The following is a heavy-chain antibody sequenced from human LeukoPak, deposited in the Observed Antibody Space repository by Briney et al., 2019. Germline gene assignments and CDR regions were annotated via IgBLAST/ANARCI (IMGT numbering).Heavy chain of an antibody. V-gene: IGHV4-59*12. Sequence: PSETLSLTCTVSSGSISSYYWSWIRQPPGKGLEWIGYIYYTGSTNYNPSLKSRGNLSVDTSKNQFSLKLSSVTAADTAVYYCARDRCSSGSCIIFDYWGQGTLVTVSS. CDR1: SGSISSYY. CDR3: ARDRCSSGSCIIFDY. D-gene: IGHD2-15*01. J-gene: IGHJ4*02. CDR2: IYYTGST.